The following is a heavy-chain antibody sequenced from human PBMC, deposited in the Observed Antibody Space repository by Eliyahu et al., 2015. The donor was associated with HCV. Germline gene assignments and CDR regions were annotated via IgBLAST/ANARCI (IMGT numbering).Heavy chain of an antibody. CDR3: ASGGGGISVVGTGGWFDP. Sequence: QVQLQESGPGLVKPSETLSLTCTVSGGSINSYYWSWIRQPPGKGLEWIGYIHHSGSTNYNPSLKSRVTISVDTSKNQFSVKLSSVTAADTAVYYCASGGGGISVVGTGGWFDPWGQGTLVTVSS. CDR2: IHHSGST. J-gene: IGHJ5*02. CDR1: GGSINSYY. D-gene: IGHD6-19*01. V-gene: IGHV4-59*01.